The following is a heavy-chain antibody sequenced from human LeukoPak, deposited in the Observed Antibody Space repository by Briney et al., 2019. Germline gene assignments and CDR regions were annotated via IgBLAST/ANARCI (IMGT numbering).Heavy chain of an antibody. D-gene: IGHD1-26*01. V-gene: IGHV3-33*01. Sequence: SGGSLRLSCAASGLILSTHGMHWVRQAPGKGLEWVAGMWYDGSREDYADSVKGRFTISRDMSKNTLNLQMNSLRVEDTAMFYCARDLSFGSLDFRGQGTLVTVSS. CDR2: MWYDGSRE. CDR1: GLILSTHG. J-gene: IGHJ4*02. CDR3: ARDLSFGSLDF.